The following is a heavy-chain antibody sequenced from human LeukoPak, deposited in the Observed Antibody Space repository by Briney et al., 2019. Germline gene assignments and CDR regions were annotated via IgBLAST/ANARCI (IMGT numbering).Heavy chain of an antibody. CDR2: IYYSGST. CDR1: GGSISSYY. D-gene: IGHD1-7*01. CDR3: ARDNTGTTAFDI. V-gene: IGHV4-59*01. Sequence: SETLSLTCTVSGGSISSYYWSWIRQPPGKGLEWIGYIYYSGSTNYNPSLKSRVTISVDTSKNQFSLKLSSVTAADTAVYYCARDNTGTTAFDIWGKGQWSPSLQ. J-gene: IGHJ3*02.